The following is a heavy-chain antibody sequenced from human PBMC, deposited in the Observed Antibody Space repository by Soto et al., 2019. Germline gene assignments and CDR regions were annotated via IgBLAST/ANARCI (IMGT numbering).Heavy chain of an antibody. CDR2: ISYDGSNK. D-gene: IGHD4-17*01. J-gene: IGHJ6*02. CDR1: GFTFSSSG. CDR3: AKDEYSDTVYYYYGMDV. V-gene: IGHV3-30*18. Sequence: QVQLVESGGGVVQPGRSLRLSGAASGFTFSSSGMHWVRQAPGKGLEWVAVISYDGSNKYYADSVKGRFTISRDNSKNTLYLEMNSLRAEDTDVYYCAKDEYSDTVYYYYGMDVWCQGTTVTVSS.